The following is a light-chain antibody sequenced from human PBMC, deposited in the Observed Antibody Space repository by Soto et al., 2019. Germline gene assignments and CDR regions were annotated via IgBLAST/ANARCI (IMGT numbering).Light chain of an antibody. J-gene: IGLJ1*01. CDR3: QIWDPSSDHPYV. CDR1: NIGRKT. Sequence: SYELTQPPSESVAPGKTAMITCGGNNIGRKTVHWYQQKPGQAPVLVIYYDNARPSGIPERFSGSNSGNTATLTISRVEAGDEADYYCQIWDPSSDHPYVFGTGTKLTVL. V-gene: IGLV3-21*04. CDR2: YDN.